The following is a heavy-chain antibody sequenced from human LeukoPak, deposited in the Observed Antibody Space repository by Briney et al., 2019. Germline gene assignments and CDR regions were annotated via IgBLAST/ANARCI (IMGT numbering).Heavy chain of an antibody. J-gene: IGHJ6*02. CDR1: GFTFSTYT. V-gene: IGHV3-48*04. D-gene: IGHD6-13*01. Sequence: GGSLRLSCAASGFTFSTYTMKWAREAPGKGLEWVSYISSSSSTIYYADSVKGRFTISRDNAKNSLYLQMNSLRAEDTAVYYCARDLRSDSSRRYGMDVWGQGTTVTVSS. CDR2: ISSSSSTI. CDR3: ARDLRSDSSRRYGMDV.